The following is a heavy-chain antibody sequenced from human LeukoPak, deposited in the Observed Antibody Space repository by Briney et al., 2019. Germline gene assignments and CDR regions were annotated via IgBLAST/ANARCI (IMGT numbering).Heavy chain of an antibody. CDR3: ARGAGATANDY. CDR1: GGSISSGSYY. D-gene: IGHD5-18*01. Sequence: SETLSLTCTVSGGSISSGSYYWSWIRQPAGKGLEWIGRIYTSGSTNYNPSLKSRVTISVDTSKNQFSLKLSSVTAADTAVYYCARGAGATANDYWGQGTLVTVSS. J-gene: IGHJ4*02. V-gene: IGHV4-61*02. CDR2: IYTSGST.